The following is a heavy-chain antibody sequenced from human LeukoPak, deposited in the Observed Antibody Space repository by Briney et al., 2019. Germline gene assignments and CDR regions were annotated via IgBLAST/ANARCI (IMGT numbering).Heavy chain of an antibody. Sequence: GGSRRLSCAASGFTFSSYWMNWVRQAPGQGLEWVANIKHDASEIYCVDSVKGRFTISRDNAKNSLYLQMKNLRAEDTAVYYCEGERGDAFDVWGQGTMVTVSS. V-gene: IGHV3-7*01. CDR1: GFTFSSYW. CDR2: IKHDASEI. J-gene: IGHJ3*01. CDR3: EGERGDAFDV.